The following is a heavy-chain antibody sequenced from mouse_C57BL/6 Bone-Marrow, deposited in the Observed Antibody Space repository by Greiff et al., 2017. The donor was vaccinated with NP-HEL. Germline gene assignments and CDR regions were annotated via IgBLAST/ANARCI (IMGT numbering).Heavy chain of an antibody. CDR2: IDPSDSYT. J-gene: IGHJ3*01. Sequence: QVQLQQPGAELVMPGASVKLSCKASGYTFTSYWMHWVKQRPGQGLEWIGEIDPSDSYTNYNQKFKGKSTLTVDKSSSTAYMQLSSLTSEDSAVYYCARGFYGLAWFAYWGQGTLVTVSA. V-gene: IGHV1-69*01. CDR1: GYTFTSYW. D-gene: IGHD1-1*02. CDR3: ARGFYGLAWFAY.